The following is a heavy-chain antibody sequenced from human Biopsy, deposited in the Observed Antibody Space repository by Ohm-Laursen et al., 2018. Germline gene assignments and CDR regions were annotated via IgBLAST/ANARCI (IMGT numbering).Heavy chain of an antibody. V-gene: IGHV4-38-2*01. CDR2: IYRTGTT. D-gene: IGHD3-22*01. CDR1: GFSISSGFH. Sequence: GTLSLTCGVSGFSISSGFHWAWIRQPPGKGLERIGFIYRTGTTTYNPSFKSRVAISVDTSKNQFSLKVRSVTAADTAVYYCVRGVDYYDPYHYYALDVWGQGTTVTVSS. CDR3: VRGVDYYDPYHYYALDV. J-gene: IGHJ6*02.